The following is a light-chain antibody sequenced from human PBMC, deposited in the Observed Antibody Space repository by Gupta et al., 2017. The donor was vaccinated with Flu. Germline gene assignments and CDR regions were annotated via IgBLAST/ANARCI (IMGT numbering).Light chain of an antibody. J-gene: IGLJ2*01. CDR3: LLFYSGAQV. Sequence: QAVVTQEPSLTVSPGGAVTLTCGSSTGGVTSGHWPYWIQQKPGQVPRTLIYDTNNKHSWTPARFSGSLLGGKAALTLSGTQPEDEADYYCLLFYSGAQVFGGGTKLTVL. CDR1: TGGVTSGHW. CDR2: DTN. V-gene: IGLV7-46*01.